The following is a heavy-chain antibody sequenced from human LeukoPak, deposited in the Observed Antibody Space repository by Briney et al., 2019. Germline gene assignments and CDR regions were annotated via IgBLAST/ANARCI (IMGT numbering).Heavy chain of an antibody. CDR2: INHSGST. D-gene: IGHD3-10*01. V-gene: IGHV4-34*01. Sequence: SETLSLTCAGYGGSFSGYYWSWIRQPPGKGLEWIGEINHSGSTNYNPSLKNRVTITVDTSKNQFSLKLSSVTAADTAVYYCARDMDYGSGSSWGQGTLVTVSS. CDR1: GGSFSGYY. J-gene: IGHJ5*02. CDR3: ARDMDYGSGSS.